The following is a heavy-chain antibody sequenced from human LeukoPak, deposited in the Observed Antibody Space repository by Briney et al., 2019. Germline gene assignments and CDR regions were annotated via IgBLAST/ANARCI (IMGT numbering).Heavy chain of an antibody. CDR3: ASDPKPYCSGGSCYDTYFDY. CDR2: ISYDGSNK. J-gene: IGHJ4*02. CDR1: GFTFSSYA. Sequence: GGSLRLSCAASGFTFSSYATHWVRQAPGKGLEWVAVISYDGSNKYYAGSVKGRFTISRDNSKNTLYLQMNSLRAEDTAVYYCASDPKPYCSGGSCYDTYFDYWGQGTLVTVSS. V-gene: IGHV3-30-3*01. D-gene: IGHD2-15*01.